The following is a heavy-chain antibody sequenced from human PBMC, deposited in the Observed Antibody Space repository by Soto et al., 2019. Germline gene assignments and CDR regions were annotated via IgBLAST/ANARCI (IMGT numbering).Heavy chain of an antibody. CDR1: GDSIIGIYH. D-gene: IGHD3-10*01. V-gene: IGHV4-38-2*01. CDR3: ARGIRRGRVGNWFNP. CDR2: MNHGVST. Sequence: SETLSLTCAVSGDSIIGIYHWAWIRQPPGRGLEWIGGMNHGVSTNYTPSLKSRVTVSVDTSKKQFSLKLTSVTAADTAVYYRARGIRRGRVGNWFNPWGQGTLVNVSS. J-gene: IGHJ5*02.